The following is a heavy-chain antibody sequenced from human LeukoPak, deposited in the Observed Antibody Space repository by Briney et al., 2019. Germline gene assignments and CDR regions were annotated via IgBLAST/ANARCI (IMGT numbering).Heavy chain of an antibody. D-gene: IGHD2-21*02. CDR3: AKGDSYYCGGDCYFSY. V-gene: IGHV3-20*04. Sequence: PGGSLRLSCAASGFTFDDYGMSWVRQAPGKGLEWVSGINWNGGSTGYADSVKGRFTISRGNSKNTLYLQMNSLRAEDTAVYYCAKGDSYYCGGDCYFSYWGQGTLVTVSS. J-gene: IGHJ4*02. CDR1: GFTFDDYG. CDR2: INWNGGST.